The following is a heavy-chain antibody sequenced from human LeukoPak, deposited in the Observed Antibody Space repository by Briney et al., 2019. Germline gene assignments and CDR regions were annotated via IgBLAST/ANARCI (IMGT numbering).Heavy chain of an antibody. V-gene: IGHV4-59*08. J-gene: IGHJ4*02. Sequence: PSETLSLTCTVSGGSISGYYWSWIRQPPGKGLEWIGYIYYSGGTNYNPSLKSRVTISVDTSKNQFSLKLSSVTAADTAVYYCARLGFSNSGSYLAPSDYWGQGTLVTVSS. CDR1: GGSISGYY. CDR3: ARLGFSNSGSYLAPSDY. D-gene: IGHD1-26*01. CDR2: IYYSGGT.